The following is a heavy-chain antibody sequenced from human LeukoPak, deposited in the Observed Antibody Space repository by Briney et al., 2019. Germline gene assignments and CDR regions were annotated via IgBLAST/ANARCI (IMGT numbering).Heavy chain of an antibody. CDR2: TYYRSKWYN. CDR1: GDSVSSNSAA. J-gene: IGHJ6*02. CDR3: ARGGYYGLDV. V-gene: IGHV6-1*01. Sequence: SQTLSLTCAISGDSVSSNSAAWNWIRQSPSTGLEWLGRTYYRSKWYNEYAVSVKSRITINPDTSKNQFSLQMNSVTPEDTAVYFCARGGYYGLDVWGQGTTVTVSS.